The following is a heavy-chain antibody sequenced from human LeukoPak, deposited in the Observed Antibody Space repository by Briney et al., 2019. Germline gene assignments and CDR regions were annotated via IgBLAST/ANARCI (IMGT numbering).Heavy chain of an antibody. J-gene: IGHJ4*02. Sequence: PSETLSLTCTVSGGSISSSSYYWGWIRQPPGKGLEWIGSIYYSGSTYYNPSLKSRVTISVDTSKNQFSLKLSSVTAADTAVYYCARDFSMVREATPFGFWGQGTLVTVSS. CDR1: GGSISSSSYY. CDR2: IYYSGST. D-gene: IGHD3-10*01. V-gene: IGHV4-39*07. CDR3: ARDFSMVREATPFGF.